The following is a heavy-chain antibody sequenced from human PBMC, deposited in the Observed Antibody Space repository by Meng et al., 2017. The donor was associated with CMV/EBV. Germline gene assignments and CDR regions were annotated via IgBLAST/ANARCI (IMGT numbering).Heavy chain of an antibody. D-gene: IGHD1-26*01. CDR1: GFTFDDYA. Sequence: SLKISCAASGFTFDDYAMHWVRQAPGKGLEWVSGISWNSGSIGYADSVKGRFTISRDNAKNTLYLQMNSLRAEDTAVYYCARDAGATGMDVWGQGTTVTVSS. CDR3: ARDAGATGMDV. CDR2: ISWNSGSI. J-gene: IGHJ6*02. V-gene: IGHV3-9*01.